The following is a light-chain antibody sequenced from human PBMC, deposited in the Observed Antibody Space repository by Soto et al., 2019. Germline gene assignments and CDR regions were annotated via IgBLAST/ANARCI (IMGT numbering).Light chain of an antibody. Sequence: EIVMTQSPATLSVSPGERATLSCRASQSVSSNLAWYQQKPGQAPRLLIYGASTRATGIPARFSGSGSGTEFTPTISSLQSEDFAVYYCQKYNNWLYTFGQGTKLEIK. CDR2: GAS. CDR1: QSVSSN. V-gene: IGKV3-15*01. CDR3: QKYNNWLYT. J-gene: IGKJ2*01.